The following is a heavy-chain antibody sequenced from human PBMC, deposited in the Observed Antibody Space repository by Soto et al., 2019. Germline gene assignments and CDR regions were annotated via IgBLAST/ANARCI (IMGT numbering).Heavy chain of an antibody. CDR3: ARHSLVMTTVTTIDS. D-gene: IGHD4-17*01. CDR1: GDSLPSGGSF. CDR2: ISYTGTT. J-gene: IGHJ4*02. Sequence: QLQLQESGPGLVKPSETLSLTCTVSGDSLPSGGSFWGWIRQPPGRGLEWVGSISYTGTTFYKPSLKSRVTMSADMSKNQFSLKVRSVTAADTAVYYCARHSLVMTTVTTIDSWGQGTLVTVSS. V-gene: IGHV4-39*01.